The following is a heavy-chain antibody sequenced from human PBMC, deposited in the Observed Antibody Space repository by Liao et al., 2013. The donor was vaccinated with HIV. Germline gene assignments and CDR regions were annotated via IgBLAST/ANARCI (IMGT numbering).Heavy chain of an antibody. V-gene: IGHV4-61*02. Sequence: QVQLQESGPGLVKPSQTLSLTCTVSGGSISSGSYYWSWIRQPAGKGLEWIGRIYTSGSINYNPSLKSRVTISVDTSKNQFSLKLSSVTAADTAVYYCARDRLRGDGVWGKGTTVTVSS. J-gene: IGHJ6*04. CDR3: ARDRLRGDGV. CDR1: GGSISSGSYY. D-gene: IGHD3-10*01. CDR2: IYTSGSI.